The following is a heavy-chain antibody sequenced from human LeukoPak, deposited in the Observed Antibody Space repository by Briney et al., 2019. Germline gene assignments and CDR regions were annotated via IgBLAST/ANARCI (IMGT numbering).Heavy chain of an antibody. D-gene: IGHD2-2*01. CDR3: ARGLVVPDDTAYGMDV. CDR1: GGSFSGYY. V-gene: IGHV4-34*01. J-gene: IGHJ6*02. Sequence: SETLSLTCAVYGGSFSGYYWSWIRQPPGKGLEWIGEINHSGSTNYNPSLKSRVTISVDTSKNQFSLKLSSVTAADTAVYYCARGLVVPDDTAYGMDVWGQGTTVTVSS. CDR2: INHSGST.